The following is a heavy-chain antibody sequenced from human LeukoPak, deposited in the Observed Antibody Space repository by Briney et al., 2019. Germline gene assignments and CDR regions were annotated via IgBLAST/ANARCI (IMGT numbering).Heavy chain of an antibody. J-gene: IGHJ4*02. D-gene: IGHD2-2*01. CDR1: GYTFTGYG. CDR2: ISAYNGNT. Sequence: ASVKVSCKASGYTFTGYGISWVRQAPGQGLEWMGWISAYNGNTNYAQKLQGRVTMTTDTSTSTAYMELRSLRSDDTAVYYCARAKYQLHYFDYWGQGTLVTVSS. V-gene: IGHV1-18*01. CDR3: ARAKYQLHYFDY.